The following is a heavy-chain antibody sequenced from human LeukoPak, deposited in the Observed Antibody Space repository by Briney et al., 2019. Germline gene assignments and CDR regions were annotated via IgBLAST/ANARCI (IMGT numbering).Heavy chain of an antibody. D-gene: IGHD5-24*01. J-gene: IGHJ4*02. V-gene: IGHV6-1*01. Sequence: SQTLSLTCAISGDSVSGNIVAWNWIRQSPSRGLEWLGRTYYRSKWYNDYAVSVKGRITISPDTSKNQFSLQLNSVTPEDTAVYYCARDYHGGYLDFWGQGTLVTVSS. CDR1: GDSVSGNIVA. CDR3: ARDYHGGYLDF. CDR2: TYYRSKWYN.